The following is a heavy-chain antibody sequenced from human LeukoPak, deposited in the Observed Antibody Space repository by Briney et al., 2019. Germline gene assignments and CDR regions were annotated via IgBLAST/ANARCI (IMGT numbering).Heavy chain of an antibody. CDR1: GFTFSSYS. V-gene: IGHV3-21*01. J-gene: IGHJ4*02. D-gene: IGHD3-22*01. CDR3: ARGDWDDSSGYSYTGLNY. Sequence: GGSLRLSCAASGFTFSSYSMNWVRQAPGKGLEWVSSISSSSSYIYYADSVKGRFTISRDNAKNSLYLQMNSLRAEDTAVYYCARGDWDDSSGYSYTGLNYWGQGTLVTVSS. CDR2: ISSSSSYI.